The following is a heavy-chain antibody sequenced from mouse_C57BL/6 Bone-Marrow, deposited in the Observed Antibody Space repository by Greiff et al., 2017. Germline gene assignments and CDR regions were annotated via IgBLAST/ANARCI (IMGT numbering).Heavy chain of an antibody. CDR1: GYSFTSYY. J-gene: IGHJ4*01. V-gene: IGHV1-66*01. CDR3: ARANYYGSSSYAMDY. D-gene: IGHD1-1*01. Sequence: VQLQQSGPELVKPGASVKISCKASGYSFTSYYIHWVKQRPGQGLEWIGWIYPGSGNTKYNEKFKGKATLTAATSSSTAYMQLSSLTSEDSAVYYCARANYYGSSSYAMDYWGQGTSVTVSA. CDR2: IYPGSGNT.